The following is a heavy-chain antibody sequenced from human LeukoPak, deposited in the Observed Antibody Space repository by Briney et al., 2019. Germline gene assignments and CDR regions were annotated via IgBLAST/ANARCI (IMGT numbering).Heavy chain of an antibody. CDR1: GFTFDDYA. V-gene: IGHV3-9*01. CDR2: NSWNSGSI. D-gene: IGHD3-10*01. J-gene: IGHJ4*02. Sequence: GGSLRLSCAASGFTFDDYAMHWVRQAPGKGLEWVSGNSWNSGSIGYADSVKGRFTISRDNAKNSLYLQMSSLRAEDTALYYCAKDITGSGSYYKTLFDYWGQGTLVTVSS. CDR3: AKDITGSGSYYKTLFDY.